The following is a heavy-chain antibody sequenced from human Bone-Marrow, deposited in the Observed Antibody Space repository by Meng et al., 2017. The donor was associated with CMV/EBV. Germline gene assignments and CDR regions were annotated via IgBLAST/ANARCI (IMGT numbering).Heavy chain of an antibody. CDR3: AKDFSSPGENVVVPADIDY. V-gene: IGHV3-23*01. D-gene: IGHD2-2*01. CDR2: ISGSGGST. CDR1: GFTFSSYA. Sequence: GGSLRLSCAASGFTFSSYAMSWVRQAPGKGLEWVSSISGSGGSTYYADSVKGRFTISRDNSKNTLYLQMNSLRAEDTAVYYCAKDFSSPGENVVVPADIDYWGQGTLVTVSS. J-gene: IGHJ4*02.